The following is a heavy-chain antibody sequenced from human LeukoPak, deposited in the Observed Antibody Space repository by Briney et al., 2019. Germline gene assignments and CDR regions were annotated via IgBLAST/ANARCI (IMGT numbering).Heavy chain of an antibody. CDR2: INPSGGST. Sequence: ASVKVSCKASGYTFTSYYMHWVRQAPGQGLEWMGIINPSGGSTSYAQKFQGRVTMTRDTSTNTVYMELSSLRSEDTAVYFCVRATLSDYYFNYWGQGTLVTVSS. V-gene: IGHV1-46*01. CDR1: GYTFTSYY. J-gene: IGHJ4*02. CDR3: VRATLSDYYFNY.